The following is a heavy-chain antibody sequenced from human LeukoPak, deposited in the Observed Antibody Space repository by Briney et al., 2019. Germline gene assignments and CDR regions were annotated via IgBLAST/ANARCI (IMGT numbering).Heavy chain of an antibody. J-gene: IGHJ4*02. V-gene: IGHV3-48*01. D-gene: IGHD2-21*01. Sequence: PGGSLRLSCAASGFTFSSYSMDWVRQAPGKGLEWVSYISSSSSTIYYADSVKGRFTISRDNAKNSLYLQMNSLRAEDTAVYYCARRELYCGGDCYLNWGQGTLVTVSS. CDR2: ISSSSSTI. CDR1: GFTFSSYS. CDR3: ARRELYCGGDCYLN.